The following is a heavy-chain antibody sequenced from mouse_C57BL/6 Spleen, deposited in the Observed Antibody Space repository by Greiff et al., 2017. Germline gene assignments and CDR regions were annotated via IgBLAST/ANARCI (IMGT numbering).Heavy chain of an antibody. V-gene: IGHV3-6*01. CDR1: GYSIPSGYY. CDR3: ARDLRFAY. Sequence: EVQLVESGPGLVKPSQSLSLTCSVTGYSIPSGYYWNWIRQFPGNKLEWMGYISYDGSNNYNPSLKNRISITRDTSKNQFFLKLNSVTTEDTATYYCARDLRFAYWGQGTLVTVSA. CDR2: ISYDGSN. J-gene: IGHJ3*01.